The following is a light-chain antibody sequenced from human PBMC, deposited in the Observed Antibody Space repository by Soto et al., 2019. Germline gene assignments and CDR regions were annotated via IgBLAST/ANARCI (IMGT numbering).Light chain of an antibody. V-gene: IGLV2-8*01. CDR1: KRDIGVYDF. Sequence: QSVLTQPPSASGSPGQSVTISCTGTKRDIGVYDFVSWYQHHPGKAPRLIIYEVVQRPSGVPDRFSGSKSGNTASLTVSGLQAADEADYFCQSYAGSNTYVFGSGTKVTVL. CDR2: EVV. J-gene: IGLJ1*01. CDR3: QSYAGSNTYV.